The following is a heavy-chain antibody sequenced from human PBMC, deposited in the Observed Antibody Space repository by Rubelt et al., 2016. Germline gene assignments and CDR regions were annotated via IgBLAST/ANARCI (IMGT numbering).Heavy chain of an antibody. J-gene: IGHJ4*02. CDR3: ARTKTVEMATIPLAY. Sequence: QVQLVQSGAEVKKPGASVEVSCKASGYTFTSYYMHWVRQAPGQGLEWMGIINPSGGSTSYEQKVQGRVTMTRDTSTSTVYMELSSLRSEDTAVYYCARTKTVEMATIPLAYWGQGTLVTVSS. CDR1: GYTFTSYY. D-gene: IGHD5-24*01. V-gene: IGHV1-46*01. CDR2: INPSGGST.